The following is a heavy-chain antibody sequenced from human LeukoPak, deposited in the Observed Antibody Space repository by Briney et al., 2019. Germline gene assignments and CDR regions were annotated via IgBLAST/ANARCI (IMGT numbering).Heavy chain of an antibody. V-gene: IGHV3-33*01. CDR3: ARDRSGSYLGYFDY. D-gene: IGHD1-26*01. CDR2: IWYDGSNK. J-gene: IGHJ4*02. Sequence: PGGSLRLSCAASGSTFSSYGMHWVRQAPGKGLEWVAVIWYDGSNKYYADSVKGRFTISGDNSKNTLYLQMNSLRAEDTAVYYCARDRSGSYLGYFDYWGQGTLVTVSS. CDR1: GSTFSSYG.